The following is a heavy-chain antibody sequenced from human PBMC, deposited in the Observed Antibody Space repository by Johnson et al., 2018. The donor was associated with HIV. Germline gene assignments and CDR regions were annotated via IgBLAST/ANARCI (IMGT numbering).Heavy chain of an antibody. V-gene: IGHV3-20*04. D-gene: IGHD5-18*01. CDR1: GFTFDEYG. J-gene: IGHJ3*01. CDR2: INWNGGST. Sequence: VQLVESGGGVVRPGGSLRLSCEVSGFTFDEYGMSWVRQAPGKGLEWVSGINWNGGSTGYADSVQGRFTISRDNSKNTRYLQMGNLRTEETAVYYCAKGEAQEGWIQLQSYAFDFWGRGTMVTVSS. CDR3: AKGEAQEGWIQLQSYAFDF.